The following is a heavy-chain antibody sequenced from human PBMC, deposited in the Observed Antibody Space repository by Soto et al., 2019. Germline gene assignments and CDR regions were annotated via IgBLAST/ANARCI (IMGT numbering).Heavy chain of an antibody. CDR2: IIPIFGTA. V-gene: IGHV1-69*13. CDR1: GGTFSSYA. CDR3: ARRGRAAAADFDY. D-gene: IGHD2-15*01. J-gene: IGHJ4*02. Sequence: GASVKVSCKASGGTFSSYAISGVRQAPGQGLEWMGGIIPIFGTANYAQKFQGRVTITADESTSTAYMELSSLRSEDTAVYYCARRGRAAAADFDYWGQGTLVTVSS.